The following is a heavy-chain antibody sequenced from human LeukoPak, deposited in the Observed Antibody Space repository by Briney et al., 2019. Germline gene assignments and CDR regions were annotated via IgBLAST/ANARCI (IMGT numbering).Heavy chain of an antibody. CDR1: GFRFSRHG. CDR3: THGNCDDSSDYSPPPLFDY. D-gene: IGHD3-22*01. V-gene: IGHV3-30*03. J-gene: IGHJ4*02. CDR2: ISYDGSNK. Sequence: GRSLRLSCAASGFRFSRHGMHWVRQAPGKGLEWVAGISYDGSNKYHADSVKGRFTISRDNSKSTLYLQMNSLRAEDTAVYYCTHGNCDDSSDYSPPPLFDYWGQGTLVTVSS.